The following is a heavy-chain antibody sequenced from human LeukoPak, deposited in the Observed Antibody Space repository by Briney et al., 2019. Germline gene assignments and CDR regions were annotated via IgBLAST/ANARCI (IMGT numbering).Heavy chain of an antibody. J-gene: IGHJ5*02. Sequence: SETLSLTCAVSGYSISSGDYWGWIRQPPGKGLEWIGEINHSGNTNYNPSLKSRVTISVDTSKSQFSLMLSSVTAADTAVYYCARTIAVTSTPVWFDPWGQGTLVPVSS. V-gene: IGHV4-38-2*01. D-gene: IGHD6-19*01. CDR3: ARTIAVTSTPVWFDP. CDR2: INHSGNT. CDR1: GYSISSGDY.